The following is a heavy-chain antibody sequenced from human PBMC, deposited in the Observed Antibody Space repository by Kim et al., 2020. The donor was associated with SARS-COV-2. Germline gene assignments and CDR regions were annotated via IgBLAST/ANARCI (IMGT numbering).Heavy chain of an antibody. V-gene: IGHV5-51*01. D-gene: IGHD2-2*02. CDR3: ARRGGYCSSTSCYRHYYYMDV. CDR2: IYPGDSDT. J-gene: IGHJ6*03. CDR1: GYSFTSYW. Sequence: GASLQISCKGSGYSFTSYWLGWVRQMPGKGLEWMGIIYPGDSDTRYSPSFQGQVNISADKSISTAYLQWSSLKASDTAMYYCARRGGYCSSTSCYRHYYYMDVWGKGTTVTVSS.